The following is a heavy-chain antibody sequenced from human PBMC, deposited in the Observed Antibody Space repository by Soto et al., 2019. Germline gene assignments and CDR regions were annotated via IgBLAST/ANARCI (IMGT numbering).Heavy chain of an antibody. Sequence: SETLSLTCTVSGGSISSYYWSWIRQPPGKGLEWIGYIYYSGSTNYNPSLKSRVTISVDTSKNQFSLKLSSVTAADTAVYYCARHDVLTSSGHFDYWGQGTLVTVSS. J-gene: IGHJ4*02. CDR2: IYYSGST. V-gene: IGHV4-59*08. CDR3: ARHDVLTSSGHFDY. D-gene: IGHD6-19*01. CDR1: GGSISSYY.